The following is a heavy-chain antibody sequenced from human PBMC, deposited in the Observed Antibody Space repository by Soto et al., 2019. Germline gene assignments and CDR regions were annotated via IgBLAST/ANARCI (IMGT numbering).Heavy chain of an antibody. CDR2: ISGSGGST. D-gene: IGHD3-3*01. CDR3: ANPTIFGPVYLGY. V-gene: IGHV3-23*01. Sequence: EVQLLESGGGLVQPGGSLRLSCAASGFTFSSYAMSWVRQAPGKGLEWVSAISGSGGSTYYADSVKGRFTISRDNSKNTLYLQMNSLRAEDTAVYYCANPTIFGPVYLGYWGQGTLVTVSS. J-gene: IGHJ4*02. CDR1: GFTFSSYA.